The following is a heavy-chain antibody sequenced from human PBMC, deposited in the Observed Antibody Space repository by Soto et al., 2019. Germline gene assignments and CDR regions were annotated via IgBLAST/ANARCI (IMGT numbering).Heavy chain of an antibody. D-gene: IGHD2-15*01. Sequence: ETLSLTCAVYGGSFSGYYWSWIRQPPGKGLEWIGEINHSGSTNYNPSLKSRVTISVDTSKNQFSLKLSSVTAADTAVYYCARGRNRLLLRAKNYYFDYWGQGTLVTVSS. V-gene: IGHV4-34*01. CDR2: INHSGST. J-gene: IGHJ4*02. CDR1: GGSFSGYY. CDR3: ARGRNRLLLRAKNYYFDY.